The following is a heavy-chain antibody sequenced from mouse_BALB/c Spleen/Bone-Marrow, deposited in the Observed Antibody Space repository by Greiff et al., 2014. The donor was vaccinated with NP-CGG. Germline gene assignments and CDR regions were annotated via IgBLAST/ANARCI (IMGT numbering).Heavy chain of an antibody. D-gene: IGHD1-2*01. Sequence: QVQLQQSGAELVRPGTSVKMSCKASGYSFTNYLIEWVMQRPGQGLEWIGVINPGSGGTNYNEKFKGKATLTADKSSSTAYMQLSSLTSDDSAVYFCARSLQRLKSALDYWGQGTSVTVSS. CDR2: INPGSGGT. V-gene: IGHV1-54*01. CDR3: ARSLQRLKSALDY. J-gene: IGHJ4*01. CDR1: GYSFTNYL.